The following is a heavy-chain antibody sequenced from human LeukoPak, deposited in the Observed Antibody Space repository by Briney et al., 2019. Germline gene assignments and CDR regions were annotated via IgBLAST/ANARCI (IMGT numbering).Heavy chain of an antibody. CDR2: ISSSGSTI. CDR3: ARRRYNWNAIDY. CDR1: GFTFSDFY. D-gene: IGHD1-20*01. Sequence: PGGSLRLSCAASGFTFSDFYMSWVRQAPGKGLEWVSYISSSGSTIYYADSVKGRFTISRDNAKNSLYLQMNSLRAEDTAVYYCARRRYNWNAIDYWGQGTLVTVSS. V-gene: IGHV3-11*01. J-gene: IGHJ4*02.